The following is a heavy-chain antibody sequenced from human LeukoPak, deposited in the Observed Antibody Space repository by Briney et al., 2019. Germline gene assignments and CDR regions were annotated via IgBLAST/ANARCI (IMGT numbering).Heavy chain of an antibody. CDR3: AKGSIYDSSGYYFRYFDY. CDR2: ISGSGGST. J-gene: IGHJ4*02. D-gene: IGHD3-22*01. V-gene: IGHV3-23*01. Sequence: GGSLRLSCAASGFTFSSYAMSWVRQAPGKGLEWVSAISGSGGSTYYADSVKGRFTISRDNSENTLYLQMNGLRAEDTAVYYCAKGSIYDSSGYYFRYFDYWGQGTLVTVSS. CDR1: GFTFSSYA.